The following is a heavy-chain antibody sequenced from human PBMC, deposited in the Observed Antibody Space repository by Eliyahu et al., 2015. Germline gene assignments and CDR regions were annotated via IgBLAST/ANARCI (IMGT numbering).Heavy chain of an antibody. V-gene: IGHV3-23*01. CDR1: GFPFTPYA. CDR3: AKDWSGGDCSGTGCLGD. CDR2: XXHGDGNT. Sequence: EVQLLESGGGLVQPGGSLRLSCPASGFPFTPYAMSWVRQAPGQGLGWVXTXXHGDGNTYYADSVKGRFTVSRDNSKNTLFLQMNSLRAEDTAVYYCAKDWSGGDCSGTGCLGDWGQGTLVTVSS. J-gene: IGHJ4*02. D-gene: IGHD2-15*01.